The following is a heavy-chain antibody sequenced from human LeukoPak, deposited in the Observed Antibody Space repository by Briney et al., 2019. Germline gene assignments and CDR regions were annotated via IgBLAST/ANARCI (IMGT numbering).Heavy chain of an antibody. CDR2: IYYTGNT. CDR1: GASISSGSYY. CDR3: ATIAEFCGGDCYSEYFQQ. J-gene: IGHJ1*01. D-gene: IGHD2-21*02. V-gene: IGHV4-39*01. Sequence: SETLSLTCTVSGASISSGSYYWGWIRQPPGKGLEWIGRIYYTGNTYYNPSLNSRVTISVDTSKKQFSLKLSSVTAADTAVYYCATIAEFCGGDCYSEYFQQWGQGTLVTVSS.